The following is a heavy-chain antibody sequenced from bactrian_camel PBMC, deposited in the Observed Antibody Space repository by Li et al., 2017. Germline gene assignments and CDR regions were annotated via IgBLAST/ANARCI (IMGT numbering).Heavy chain of an antibody. Sequence: QVQLVESGGGSVQAGGSLRLSCAASGYTYRSICMAWFRQAPSSQRETVATVDSNGVTKVAGSVKGRFTLSKDNNKNTQYLQMDDLKPEDTATYYCVAEVYYSGSWCTYGYSGFGYWGQGTQVTVS. CDR2: VDSNGVT. D-gene: IGHD2*01. CDR3: VAEVYYSGSWCTYGYSGFGY. CDR1: GYTYRSIC. V-gene: IGHV3S53*01. J-gene: IGHJ6*01.